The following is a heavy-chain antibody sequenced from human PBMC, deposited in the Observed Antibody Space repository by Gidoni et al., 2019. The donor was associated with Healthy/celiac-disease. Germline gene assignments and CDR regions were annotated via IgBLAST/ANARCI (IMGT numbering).Heavy chain of an antibody. D-gene: IGHD3-22*01. CDR2: INHSGST. Sequence: QVQLQQWGAGLLKPSETLSLTCAVYGGSFSGYYWSWIRQPPGKGLEWLGEINHSGSTNYNPSLKSRVTISVDTSKNQFSLKLSSVTAADTAVYYCARAPPRYYDSSGYYLARRGHFDYWGQGTLVTVSS. CDR3: ARAPPRYYDSSGYYLARRGHFDY. V-gene: IGHV4-34*01. J-gene: IGHJ4*02. CDR1: GGSFSGYY.